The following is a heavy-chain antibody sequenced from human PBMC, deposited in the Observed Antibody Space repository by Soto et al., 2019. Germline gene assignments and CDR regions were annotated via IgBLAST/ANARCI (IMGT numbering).Heavy chain of an antibody. V-gene: IGHV3-7*01. CDR3: SRDVVVGAKALNY. J-gene: IGHJ4*02. CDR2: IKEDGSEK. Sequence: GSLRLSCAASGFTFSNYWMTWVRQAPGKGLEWVANIKEDGSEKHYVDSVKGRFTISRDNAKNSLYLQMNSLRVEDTAVYFCSRDVVVGAKALNYWGQGALVTGLL. D-gene: IGHD2-15*01. CDR1: GFTFSNYW.